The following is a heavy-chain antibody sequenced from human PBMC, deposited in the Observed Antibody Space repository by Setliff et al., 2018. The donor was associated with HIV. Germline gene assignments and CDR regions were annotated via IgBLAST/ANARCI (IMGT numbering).Heavy chain of an antibody. CDR1: GFTFSSYA. CDR3: AKDQTVVVITIFDY. D-gene: IGHD3-22*01. CDR2: ISGSGGST. J-gene: IGHJ4*02. Sequence: GESLKISCAASGFTFSSYAMSWVRQAPGKGLEWVSAISGSGGSTYYADSVKGRFTISRDNSKNTLYLQMNSLRAEDTAVYYCAKDQTVVVITIFDYWGQGTLVTVS. V-gene: IGHV3-23*01.